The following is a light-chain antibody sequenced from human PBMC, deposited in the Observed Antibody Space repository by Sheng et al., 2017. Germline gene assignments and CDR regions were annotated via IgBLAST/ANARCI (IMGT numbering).Light chain of an antibody. CDR3: QQYYSLPYT. J-gene: IGKJ2*01. V-gene: IGKV1-27*01. Sequence: DIQMTQSPSSLSASVGDRVTITCRASQGIYSYLAWYQQKPGKVPKLLIYAASTLYSGVPSRFSGSGSGTEFTLTISSLQPEDVATYYCQQYYSLPYTFGQGTKLEIK. CDR2: AAS. CDR1: QGIYSY.